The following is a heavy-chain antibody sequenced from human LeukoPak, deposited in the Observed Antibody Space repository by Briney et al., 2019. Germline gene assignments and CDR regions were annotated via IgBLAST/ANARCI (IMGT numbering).Heavy chain of an antibody. Sequence: ASVKVSCKASGYTFTRYAVNWVRQAPGQGLEWMGWINTNTGNPTYAQGFTGRFVFSLDTSVSTAYLQITSLKAEDTAVYYCATEDSSGYYNFWGQGTLVTVSS. CDR3: ATEDSSGYYNF. CDR2: INTNTGNP. D-gene: IGHD3-22*01. V-gene: IGHV7-4-1*02. CDR1: GYTFTRYA. J-gene: IGHJ4*02.